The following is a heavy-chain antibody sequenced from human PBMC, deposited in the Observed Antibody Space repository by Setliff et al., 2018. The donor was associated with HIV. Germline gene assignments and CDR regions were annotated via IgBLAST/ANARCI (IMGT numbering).Heavy chain of an antibody. D-gene: IGHD4-17*01. CDR2: LSPSGTT. CDR1: GGSLSGHY. J-gene: IGHJ4*02. V-gene: IGHV4-34*01. CDR3: ASFFVTTVTNQDY. Sequence: PSETLSLTCAVYGGSLSGHYWTWIRQPPGKGLEWIGELSPSGTTRSNPSLQSRVTISLATSNNQFSLKLTSVTAADTAMYYCASFFVTTVTNQDYWGQGTPVTVSS.